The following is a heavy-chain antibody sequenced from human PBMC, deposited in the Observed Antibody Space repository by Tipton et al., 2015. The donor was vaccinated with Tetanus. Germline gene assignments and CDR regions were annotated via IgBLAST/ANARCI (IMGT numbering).Heavy chain of an antibody. CDR2: ISWNSGVL. J-gene: IGHJ3*02. D-gene: IGHD3-10*01. Sequence: SLRLSCAASGFTFDDHGMHWVRQAPGKGLEWVSGISWNSGVLVYGDSVKGRFTISRDNADNSLYVQMDSLRPEDTALYYCARAVRGRDVFDIWGQGTMVIVSS. CDR1: GFTFDDHG. V-gene: IGHV3-9*01. CDR3: ARAVRGRDVFDI.